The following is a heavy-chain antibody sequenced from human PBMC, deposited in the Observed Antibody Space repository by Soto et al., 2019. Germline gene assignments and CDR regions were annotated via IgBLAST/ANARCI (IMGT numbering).Heavy chain of an antibody. Sequence: PSETLSLTCAVYGGSFSGYYWSWIRQPPGKGLEWIGEINHSGSTNYNPSLKSRVTISVDTSKNQFSLKLSSVTAADTAVYYCARVLTMVRGTWWFDPWGQGTLVTVSS. V-gene: IGHV4-34*01. CDR1: GGSFSGYY. CDR2: INHSGST. J-gene: IGHJ5*02. D-gene: IGHD3-10*01. CDR3: ARVLTMVRGTWWFDP.